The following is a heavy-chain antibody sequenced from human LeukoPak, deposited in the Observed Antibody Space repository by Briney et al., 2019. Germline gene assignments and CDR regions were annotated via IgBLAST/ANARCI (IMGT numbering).Heavy chain of an antibody. D-gene: IGHD6-6*01. CDR3: ARDRGAARPMFGWFDP. Sequence: GGSLRLSCAASGFTFSSYWMSWVRQAPGKGLEWVANIKQDGSGKYYVDSVKGRFTISRDNAKSSLYLQMNSLRAENTAVYYCARDRGAARPMFGWFDPWGQGTLVTVSS. V-gene: IGHV3-7*05. J-gene: IGHJ5*02. CDR1: GFTFSSYW. CDR2: IKQDGSGK.